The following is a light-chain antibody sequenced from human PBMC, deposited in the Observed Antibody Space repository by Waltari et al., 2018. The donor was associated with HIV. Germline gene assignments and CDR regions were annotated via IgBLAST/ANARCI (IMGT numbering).Light chain of an antibody. V-gene: IGLV3-21*02. CDR1: NLESDS. CDR2: DES. CDR3: QVWDSSSHHVV. Sequence: SYVLTQPPSVSVAPGQTARIPCAGNNLESDSVHWYQQKPGQAPVLVVYDESGRPSGSPERCSGSNSGSSATLTTSRVEAGDEADYYCQVWDSSSHHVVFGGGTKLTVL. J-gene: IGLJ2*01.